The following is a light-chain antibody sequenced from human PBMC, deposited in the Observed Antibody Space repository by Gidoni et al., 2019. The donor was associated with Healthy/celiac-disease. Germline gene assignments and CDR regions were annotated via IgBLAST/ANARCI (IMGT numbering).Light chain of an antibody. CDR1: KLGDKY. V-gene: IGLV3-1*01. CDR3: QAWDSSTVV. Sequence: ELTQPPSVSVSPGQTASITCSGDKLGDKYACWYQQKPGQSPVLVIYQDSKRPSGIPERFSGSNSGNTATLTISGTQAMDEADYYCQAWDSSTVVFGGGTKLTXL. J-gene: IGLJ2*01. CDR2: QDS.